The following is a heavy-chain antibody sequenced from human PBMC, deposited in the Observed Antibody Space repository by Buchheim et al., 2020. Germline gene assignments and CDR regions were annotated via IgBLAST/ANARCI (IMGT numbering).Heavy chain of an antibody. V-gene: IGHV3-48*01. CDR3: ASFDSSPEPYNWFDP. J-gene: IGHJ5*02. D-gene: IGHD3-22*01. CDR1: GFTFSSYS. CDR2: ISSSSSTI. Sequence: EVQLVESGGGLVQPGGSLRLSCAASGFTFSSYSMNWVRQAPGKGLEWVSYISSSSSTIYYADSVKGRLTISRDNAKNSLYLQMNSLRAEDTAVYYCASFDSSPEPYNWFDPWGQGTL.